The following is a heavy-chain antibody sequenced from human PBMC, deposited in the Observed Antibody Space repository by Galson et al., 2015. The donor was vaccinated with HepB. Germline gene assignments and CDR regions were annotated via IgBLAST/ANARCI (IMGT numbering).Heavy chain of an antibody. J-gene: IGHJ4*02. CDR1: GFPFSSYA. D-gene: IGHD6-13*01. Sequence: SLRLSCAASGFPFSSYAMSWVRQAPGKGLEWFSYISGSGGSTYYADSVKGRFTISRDNSKNTLYLQMNSLRGEDTAVYYCAKEKVGGYSTPLDYWGQGTLVTVSS. CDR3: AKEKVGGYSTPLDY. CDR2: ISGSGGST. V-gene: IGHV3-23*01.